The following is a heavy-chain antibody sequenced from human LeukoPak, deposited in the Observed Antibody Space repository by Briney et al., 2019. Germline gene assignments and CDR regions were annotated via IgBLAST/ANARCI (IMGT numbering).Heavy chain of an antibody. CDR2: IYYSGST. D-gene: IGHD3-10*01. Sequence: SETLSLTCTVSGASVSSGGYYWSWLRQPPGKGLEWIGYIYYSGSTNYNPSLKSRVTISVDTSKNQFSLKVSSVTAADTAVYYCARRGGSGRSFDYWGQGTLVTVSS. V-gene: IGHV4-61*08. J-gene: IGHJ4*02. CDR3: ARRGGSGRSFDY. CDR1: GASVSSGGYY.